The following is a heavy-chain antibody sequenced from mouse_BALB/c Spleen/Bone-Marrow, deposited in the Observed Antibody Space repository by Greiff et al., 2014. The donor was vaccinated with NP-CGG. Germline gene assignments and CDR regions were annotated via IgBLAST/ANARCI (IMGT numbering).Heavy chain of an antibody. J-gene: IGHJ3*01. V-gene: IGHV1-14*01. CDR2: INPFNGGA. Sequence: VQLKQSGPELVKPGASVKMSCKASGYTFTSYVMHWVKQKPGQGLEWIGFINPFNGGAKYNEKFRGKATLTSDKSSSTAHMELSSLTSEDSAVYYCAGPAWFAYWGRGTLVTVSA. CDR3: AGPAWFAY. CDR1: GYTFTSYV.